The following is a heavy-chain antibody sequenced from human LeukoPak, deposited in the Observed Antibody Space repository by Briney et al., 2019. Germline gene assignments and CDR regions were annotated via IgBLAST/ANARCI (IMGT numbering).Heavy chain of an antibody. V-gene: IGHV3-74*01. Sequence: GGSLRLSCAASGNYWMHWVRQAPGKGLVWVSHINSDGSWTSYADSVKGRFTISKDNAKNTVYLQMNNLRAGGTAVYYCVSFHETYWGRGTLVTVSS. CDR1: GNYW. CDR2: INSDGSWT. D-gene: IGHD2-15*01. CDR3: VSFHETY. J-gene: IGHJ4*02.